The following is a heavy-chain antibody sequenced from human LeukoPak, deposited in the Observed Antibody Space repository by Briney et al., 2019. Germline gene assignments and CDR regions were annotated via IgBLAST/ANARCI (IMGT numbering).Heavy chain of an antibody. Sequence: GGSLRLSCAASGFTFSSYWMHWVRRAPGKGLEWVSRINNDGSSTSYADSVKGRFTISRDNAKNTLYLQMNSLRAEDTAVYYCAREMMVRGVIITQNFDYWGQGTLVTVSS. J-gene: IGHJ4*02. CDR3: AREMMVRGVIITQNFDY. V-gene: IGHV3-74*01. D-gene: IGHD3-10*01. CDR1: GFTFSSYW. CDR2: INNDGSST.